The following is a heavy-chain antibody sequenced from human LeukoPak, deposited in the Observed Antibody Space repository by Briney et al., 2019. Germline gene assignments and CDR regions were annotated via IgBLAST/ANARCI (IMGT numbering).Heavy chain of an antibody. D-gene: IGHD3-22*01. CDR3: ARSSGYYLRYYYYMDV. J-gene: IGHJ6*03. V-gene: IGHV1-69*05. CDR2: TIPILGTA. CDR1: GGTFSTYA. Sequence: ASVKVSCKASGGTFSTYAINWVRQAPGQGLEWMGGTIPILGTANYARKFQGRVTITTDESRSTAYMELSSLRSEDTAVYYCARSSGYYLRYYYYMDVWGTGTTVSVSS.